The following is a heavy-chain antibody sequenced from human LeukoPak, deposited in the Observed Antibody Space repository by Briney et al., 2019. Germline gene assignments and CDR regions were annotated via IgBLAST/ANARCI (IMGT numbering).Heavy chain of an antibody. Sequence: SETLSLTCTVSGGSVSSSSYYWGWIRQPPGKGLEWIGSIYYSGSTYYNPSLKSRVTISVDPSKNQFSLKLSSVTAADTAVYYCARLTVFARSSSDYWGQGTLVTVSS. V-gene: IGHV4-39*01. CDR2: IYYSGST. J-gene: IGHJ4*02. D-gene: IGHD6-6*01. CDR1: GGSVSSSSYY. CDR3: ARLTVFARSSSDY.